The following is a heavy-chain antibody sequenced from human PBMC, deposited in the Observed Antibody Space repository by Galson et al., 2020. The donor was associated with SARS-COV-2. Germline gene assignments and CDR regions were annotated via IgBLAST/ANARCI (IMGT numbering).Heavy chain of an antibody. J-gene: IGHJ4*02. CDR3: ARDSDMVAHGVDY. V-gene: IGHV3-33*01. CDR1: GFTFSSYG. CDR2: ICSDGSYK. D-gene: IGHD2-15*01. Sequence: WGSLRLSCAASGFTFSSYGLHWGRKAPAKGLEWVAVICSDGSYKNDANSAKGRFTISRDNSKNTLSMQMHSLRAEDTALYYCARDSDMVAHGVDYWGQGTLVTVYS.